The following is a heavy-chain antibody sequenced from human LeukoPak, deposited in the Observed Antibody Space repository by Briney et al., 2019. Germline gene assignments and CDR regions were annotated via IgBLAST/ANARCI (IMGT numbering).Heavy chain of an antibody. D-gene: IGHD3-3*01. CDR3: TRATLNYFGVVIPAY. CDR2: IRSKAYGGTT. J-gene: IGHJ4*02. V-gene: IGHV3-49*03. Sequence: PGGSLRLSCTASGFTFGDYAMSWFSQAPGKGLEWVGFIRSKAYGGTTEYAASVKGRFTISRDDSKSIAYLQMNSLKTEDTAVYYCTRATLNYFGVVIPAYWGQGTLVTVSS. CDR1: GFTFGDYA.